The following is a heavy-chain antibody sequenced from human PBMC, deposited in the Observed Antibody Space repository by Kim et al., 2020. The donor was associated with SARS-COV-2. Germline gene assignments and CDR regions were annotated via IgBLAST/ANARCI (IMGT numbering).Heavy chain of an antibody. CDR3: ARRKDNYYGSGSHIYP. Sequence: SETLSLTCTVSGGSISSSSYYWGWIRQPPGKGLEWIGSIYYSGSTYYNPSLKSRVTISVDTSKNQFSLKLSSVTAADTAVYYCARRKDNYYGSGSHIYPWGQGTLFTVSS. CDR1: GGSISSSSYY. CDR2: IYYSGST. J-gene: IGHJ5*02. V-gene: IGHV4-39*01. D-gene: IGHD3-10*01.